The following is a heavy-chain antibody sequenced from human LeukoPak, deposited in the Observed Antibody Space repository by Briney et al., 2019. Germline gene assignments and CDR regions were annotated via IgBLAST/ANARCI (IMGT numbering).Heavy chain of an antibody. CDR3: ARQKYCSGGSCYSEHYYYMDV. J-gene: IGHJ6*03. Sequence: PSETLSLTCTVSGGSISSYYWSWIRQPPGKVLEWIGYIYTSGSTNYNPSLKSRVTISVDTSKNQFSLKLSSVTAADTAVYYCARQKYCSGGSCYSEHYYYMDVWGKGTTVTVSS. CDR2: IYTSGST. CDR1: GGSISSYY. V-gene: IGHV4-4*09. D-gene: IGHD2-15*01.